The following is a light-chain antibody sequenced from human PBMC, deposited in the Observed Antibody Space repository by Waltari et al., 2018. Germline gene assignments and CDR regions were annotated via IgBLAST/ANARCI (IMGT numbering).Light chain of an antibody. CDR1: KLGERS. V-gene: IGLV3-1*01. J-gene: IGLJ2*01. CDR2: QDV. Sequence: SYDLTQPPSVSVSLGQTASIICSGDKLGERSASWYQQKVGQSPMLVILQDVKRPSGIPERFSGSNSGNTATLTISGTQAMDEADYYCQVWDSSTEVFGGGTKLTVL. CDR3: QVWDSSTEV.